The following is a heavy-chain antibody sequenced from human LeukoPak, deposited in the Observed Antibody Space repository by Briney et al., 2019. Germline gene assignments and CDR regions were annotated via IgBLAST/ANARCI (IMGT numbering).Heavy chain of an antibody. D-gene: IGHD6-6*01. V-gene: IGHV1-69*04. CDR2: IIPILGIA. Sequence: SVKVSCKASGGTFGSYAISWVRQAPGQGLEWMGRIIPILGIANYAQKFQGRVTITADKSTSTADMELSSLRSEDTAVYYCARGHEYSSSSGLFDYWGQGTLVTVSS. J-gene: IGHJ4*02. CDR1: GGTFGSYA. CDR3: ARGHEYSSSSGLFDY.